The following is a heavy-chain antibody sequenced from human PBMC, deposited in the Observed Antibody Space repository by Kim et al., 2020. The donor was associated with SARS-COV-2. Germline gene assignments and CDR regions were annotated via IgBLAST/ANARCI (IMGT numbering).Heavy chain of an antibody. CDR3: ARSTTVTTFYYYYYGMDV. Sequence: LKSRVTISVDTSKNQFYLKLSSVTAADTAVYYCARSTTVTTFYYYYYGMDVWGQGTTVTVSS. D-gene: IGHD4-17*01. V-gene: IGHV4-34*01. J-gene: IGHJ6*02.